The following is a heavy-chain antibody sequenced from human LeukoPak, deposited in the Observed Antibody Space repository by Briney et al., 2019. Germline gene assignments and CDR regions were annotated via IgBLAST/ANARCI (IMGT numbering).Heavy chain of an antibody. CDR1: GYTFTSYD. CDR3: ARRVATRYYYYYYMDV. D-gene: IGHD5-12*01. J-gene: IGHJ6*03. V-gene: IGHV1-8*01. Sequence: ASVKVSCKASGYTFTSYDINWVRQATGQGLEWMGWMNPNSGNTGYAQKFQGRATMTRNTSISTAYMELSSLRSEDTAVYYCARRVATRYYYYYYMDVWGKGTTVTVSS. CDR2: MNPNSGNT.